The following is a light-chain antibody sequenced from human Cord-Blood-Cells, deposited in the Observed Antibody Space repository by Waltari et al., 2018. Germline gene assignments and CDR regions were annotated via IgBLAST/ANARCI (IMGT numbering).Light chain of an antibody. CDR2: EVS. V-gene: IGLV2-14*01. J-gene: IGLJ2*01. CDR3: SSYTSSSNVV. CDR1: SSDAGGYNY. Sequence: QSALTQPASVSGSPGQSITIPCTGTSSDAGGYNYVSWYQQHPGKAPKLMIYEVSNRPSGVSNRFSGSESGNTASLTISGLQAEDEADYYCSSYTSSSNVVFGGGTKLTVL.